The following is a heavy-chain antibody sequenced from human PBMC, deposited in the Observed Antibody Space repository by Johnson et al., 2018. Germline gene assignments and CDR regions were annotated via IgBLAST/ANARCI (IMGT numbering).Heavy chain of an antibody. CDR3: AKAPVGWLGEGAEYFQH. CDR1: EFTFDDYA. J-gene: IGHJ1*01. V-gene: IGHV3-9*01. D-gene: IGHD3-3*01. Sequence: VQLVQAGGGLVQPGMSLRLPCAASEFTFDDYAMHWVRQAPGQGLEWVSGISWNSGSIGYADSVKGRFPISKDNAKNSLYLQMNSLRAEDTALYYCAKAPVGWLGEGAEYFQHWGQGTLVTVSS. CDR2: ISWNSGSI.